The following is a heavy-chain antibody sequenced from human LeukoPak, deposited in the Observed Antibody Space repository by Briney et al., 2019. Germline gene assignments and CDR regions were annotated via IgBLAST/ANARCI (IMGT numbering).Heavy chain of an antibody. CDR1: GFIVSNNY. V-gene: IGHV3-53*01. J-gene: IGHJ4*02. CDR3: AREWYYGY. Sequence: GGSLRLSCAASGFIVSNNYMSWVRQAPGKGLEWVSVMYASGTTYYADSVKGRFTISRDDSKNTMYLQMNSLRVGDTAVYYCAREWYYGYWGQGTLVTVSS. CDR2: MYASGTT. D-gene: IGHD3-10*01.